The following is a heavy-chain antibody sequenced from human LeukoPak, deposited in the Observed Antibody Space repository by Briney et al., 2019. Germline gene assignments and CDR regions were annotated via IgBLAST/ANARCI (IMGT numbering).Heavy chain of an antibody. CDR1: GFTFSSYG. J-gene: IGHJ6*03. CDR3: AKQLAMISGGYYYMDV. D-gene: IGHD3-22*01. Sequence: GGSLRLSCAASGFTFSSYGMHWVRQAPGKGLEWVAVISYDGSNKYYADSVKGRFTISRDNSKNTLYLQMNSLRAEDTAVYYCAKQLAMISGGYYYMDVWGKGTTVTVSS. V-gene: IGHV3-30*18. CDR2: ISYDGSNK.